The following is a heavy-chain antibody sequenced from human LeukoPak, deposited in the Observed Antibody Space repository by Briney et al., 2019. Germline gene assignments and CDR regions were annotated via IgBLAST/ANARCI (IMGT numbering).Heavy chain of an antibody. Sequence: PSETLSLTGAVYGGTFYGYYWGWIRQPPGKGLEWMGEIDHGGSTNYNPSLKSRVTITVDTSKNQFSLKLSSVSAADTAVYYCARSVGRELLWFGELLDWGQGTLVTVSS. J-gene: IGHJ4*02. CDR3: ARSVGRELLWFGELLD. CDR1: GGTFYGYY. D-gene: IGHD3-10*01. CDR2: IDHGGST. V-gene: IGHV4-34*01.